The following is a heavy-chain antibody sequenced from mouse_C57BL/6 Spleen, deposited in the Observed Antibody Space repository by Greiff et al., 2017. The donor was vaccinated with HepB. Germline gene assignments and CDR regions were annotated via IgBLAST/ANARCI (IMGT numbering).Heavy chain of an antibody. V-gene: IGHV5-12*01. CDR3: ARHSLLWYFDV. D-gene: IGHD6-5*01. J-gene: IGHJ1*03. CDR2: ISNGGGST. Sequence: EVQVVESGGGLVQPGGSLKLSCAASGFTFSDYYMYWVRQTPEKRLEWVAYISNGGGSTYYPDTVKGRFTISRDNAKNTLYLQMSRLKSEDTAMYYCARHSLLWYFDVWGTGTTVTVSS. CDR1: GFTFSDYY.